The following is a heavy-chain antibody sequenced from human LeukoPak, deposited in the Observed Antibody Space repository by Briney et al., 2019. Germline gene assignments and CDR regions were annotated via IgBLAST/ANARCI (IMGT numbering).Heavy chain of an antibody. D-gene: IGHD6-19*01. J-gene: IGHJ4*02. Sequence: GESLLSSCKGSGYSFTSQWIGWVRPMPGKGLEWMGIIYPDDSDTRYSPSFQGQVTISADKSINTAYLQWSSLRASDTAMYYCARHGKYFSGSHHFDYWGRGSLVTVSS. CDR1: GYSFTSQW. CDR3: ARHGKYFSGSHHFDY. V-gene: IGHV5-51*01. CDR2: IYPDDSDT.